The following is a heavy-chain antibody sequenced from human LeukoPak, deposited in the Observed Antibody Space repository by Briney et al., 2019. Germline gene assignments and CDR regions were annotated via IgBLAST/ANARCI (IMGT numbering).Heavy chain of an antibody. CDR1: GFTVSSNY. CDR3: ARASSKQLAGYLPDGFDI. D-gene: IGHD3-9*01. CDR2: IYSGGTT. V-gene: IGHV3-66*01. J-gene: IGHJ3*02. Sequence: GGSLRLSCAASGFTVSSNYMSWVRQAPGKGPEWVSVIYSGGTTFYADSVRGRFTISRDSSKNTLSLQMNSLRAEDTAVYYCARASSKQLAGYLPDGFDIWGQGTMVTVSS.